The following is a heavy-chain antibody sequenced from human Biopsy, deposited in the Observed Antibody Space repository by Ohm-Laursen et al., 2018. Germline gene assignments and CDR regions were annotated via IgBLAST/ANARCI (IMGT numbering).Heavy chain of an antibody. CDR1: GFTFNTFY. D-gene: IGHD4/OR15-4a*01. CDR2: IRDKASSYTL. CDR3: GSAATFGASHHWPHF. V-gene: IGHV3-72*01. J-gene: IGHJ4*02. Sequence: GSLRLSCAASGFTFNTFYMHWVRQPPGKGLEWVAGIRDKASSYTLENATTVKGRFTISRDYSKTSVYLQMNSLKTEDTAVYSCGSAATFGASHHWPHFWGQETLVTVSS.